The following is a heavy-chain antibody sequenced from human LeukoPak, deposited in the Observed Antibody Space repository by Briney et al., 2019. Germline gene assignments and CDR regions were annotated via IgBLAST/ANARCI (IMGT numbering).Heavy chain of an antibody. V-gene: IGHV4-39*07. J-gene: IGHJ4*02. D-gene: IGHD3-22*01. CDR3: ASTRYYDSSGYPAAPFDY. CDR1: GGSISSSSYY. Sequence: SETLSLTCTASGGSISSSSYYWGWIRQPPGKGLEWIGSIYYSGSTYYNPSLKSRVTISVDTSKDQFSLKLSSVTAADTAVYYCASTRYYDSSGYPAAPFDYWGQGTLVTVSS. CDR2: IYYSGST.